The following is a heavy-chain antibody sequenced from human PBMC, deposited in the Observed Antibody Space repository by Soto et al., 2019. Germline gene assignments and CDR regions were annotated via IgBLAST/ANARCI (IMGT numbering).Heavy chain of an antibody. CDR2: ITSTSSYI. CDR1: GFTFSIYN. D-gene: IGHD2-15*01. CDR3: ARQTCRGGSCYHIDY. J-gene: IGHJ4*02. Sequence: GGSLRLSCAASGFTFSIYNMNWVRQAPGKGLEWVSSITSTSSYIYYADSMKGRFTISRDNAKNSLYLQMNNLRAEDTAVYYCARQTCRGGSCYHIDYWGQGTLGTVSS. V-gene: IGHV3-21*01.